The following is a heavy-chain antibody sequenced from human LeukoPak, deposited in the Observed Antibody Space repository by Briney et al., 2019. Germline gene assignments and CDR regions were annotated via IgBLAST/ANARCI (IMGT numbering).Heavy chain of an antibody. CDR3: ARVSSRAFDV. D-gene: IGHD6-6*01. Sequence: SQTLSLTCAISGDSVSSYDATWNWIRQSPSRGLEWLGRTYYGSKWGNDYAVSVKSRITINPDTSKNQFSLHLNSVTPEDTAVYYCARVSSRAFDVWGQGTVVTVSP. CDR2: TYYGSKWGN. CDR1: GDSVSSYDAT. J-gene: IGHJ3*01. V-gene: IGHV6-1*01.